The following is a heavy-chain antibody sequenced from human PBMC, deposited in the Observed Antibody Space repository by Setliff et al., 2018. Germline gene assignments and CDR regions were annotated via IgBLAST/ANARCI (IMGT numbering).Heavy chain of an antibody. D-gene: IGHD6-13*01. CDR2: MNPNSGNT. J-gene: IGHJ6*02. Sequence: ASVKVSCKASGYTFTSYDINWVRQATGQGLEWMGWMNPNSGNTGYAQKFQGRVTMTRNTSISTAYMELSSLRSEDTAVYYCARGTAAGTHYYYGMDVWGQGTAVTVSS. V-gene: IGHV1-8*01. CDR1: GYTFTSYD. CDR3: ARGTAAGTHYYYGMDV.